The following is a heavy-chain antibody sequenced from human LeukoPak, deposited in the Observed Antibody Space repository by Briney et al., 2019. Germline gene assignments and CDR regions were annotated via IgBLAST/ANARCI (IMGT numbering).Heavy chain of an antibody. CDR2: INPSGGST. D-gene: IGHD3-22*01. J-gene: IGHJ3*02. V-gene: IGHV1-46*01. CDR3: ARRYYDSSGYYYDAFDI. CDR1: GYTFTSYY. Sequence: ASVKVSCKASGYTFTSYYMHWVRQAPGQGLEWMGIINPSGGSTSYAQKFQGRVTMTRDTSTSTVYMELSSLRSEDTAVYYCARRYYDSSGYYYDAFDIWGRGTMVTVS.